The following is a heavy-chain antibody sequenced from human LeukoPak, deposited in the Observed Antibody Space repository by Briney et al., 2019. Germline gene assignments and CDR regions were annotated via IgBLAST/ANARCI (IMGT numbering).Heavy chain of an antibody. CDR3: ARNYYGSGSYGAEYFQH. CDR2: ISSNGGST. J-gene: IGHJ1*01. D-gene: IGHD3-10*01. CDR1: GFTFRSYA. Sequence: GGSLRLSCAASGFTFRSYAMHWVRQAPGEGLNYGSAISSNGGSTYYANSVRGRFTISRDNSKNTLYLQMGSLRAEDMAVYYCARNYYGSGSYGAEYFQHWGQGPLVTVSS. V-gene: IGHV3-64*01.